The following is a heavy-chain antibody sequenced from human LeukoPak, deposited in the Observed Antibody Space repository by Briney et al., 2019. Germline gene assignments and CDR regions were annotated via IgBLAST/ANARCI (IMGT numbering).Heavy chain of an antibody. CDR2: INTNTGNP. CDR1: GHTFTSYA. V-gene: IGHV7-4-1*02. D-gene: IGHD2-2*01. CDR3: ARLETIVVVPAAMAKYGMDV. Sequence: ASVKVSCKASGHTFTSYAMNWVRQAPGQGLEWMGWINTNTGNPTYAQGFTGRFVFSLDTSVSTAYLQISSLKAEDTAVYYCARLETIVVVPAAMAKYGMDVWGQGTTVTVSS. J-gene: IGHJ6*02.